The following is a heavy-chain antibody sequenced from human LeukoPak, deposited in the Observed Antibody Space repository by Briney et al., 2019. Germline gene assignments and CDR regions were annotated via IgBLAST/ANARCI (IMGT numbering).Heavy chain of an antibody. Sequence: PGGSLRLSCAASGFTFSDYEMNWVRQAPGKGLEWVSSISSHASTIYYADSVKGRFTISRDNAKNSLYLQMNSLRAEDTAVYYCARDSESTTYYFDYWGQGTLVTVSS. V-gene: IGHV3-48*03. J-gene: IGHJ4*02. CDR1: GFTFSDYE. D-gene: IGHD2/OR15-2a*01. CDR2: ISSHASTI. CDR3: ARDSESTTYYFDY.